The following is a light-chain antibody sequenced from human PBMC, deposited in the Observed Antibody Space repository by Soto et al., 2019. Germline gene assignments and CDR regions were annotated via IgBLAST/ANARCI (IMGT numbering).Light chain of an antibody. Sequence: DIQMTQSPSTLSASVGDRVTITCRASHAISNWLAWYQQKPGKAPRLLIYKASSLESGVPSRFSGSGSGTEFTLTISSLQPDDFATYSCQQLDSYPWTFGQGTKVDIK. CDR1: HAISNW. CDR3: QQLDSYPWT. V-gene: IGKV1-5*03. J-gene: IGKJ1*01. CDR2: KAS.